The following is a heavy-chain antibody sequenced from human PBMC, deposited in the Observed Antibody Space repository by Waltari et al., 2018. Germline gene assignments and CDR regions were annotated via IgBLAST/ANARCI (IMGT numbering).Heavy chain of an antibody. CDR3: SRRGISSYVYFDY. Sequence: EVQLVESGGGLVQPGGSLRLSCAASGLTFSNYWMTWVRQAPGKGLEWVGFIKNKADGGTAAYAESVKGRFTLSRDDSQNTLYLQMNSLKTEDTAVYYCSRRGISSYVYFDYWGQGVLVTVSS. V-gene: IGHV3-15*08. D-gene: IGHD6-13*01. CDR1: GLTFSNYW. J-gene: IGHJ4*02. CDR2: IKNKADGGTA.